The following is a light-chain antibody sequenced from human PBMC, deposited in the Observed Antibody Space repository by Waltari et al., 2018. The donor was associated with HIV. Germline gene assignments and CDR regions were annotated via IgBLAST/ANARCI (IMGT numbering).Light chain of an antibody. CDR3: QAWASNTVV. CDR1: NLGDNH. Sequence: SSELTQPPSLSVSPGQTANFTSSGANLGDNHHCRYQQKSGQSPVLVSYEDFKRPSGIPERFSGSNSGNTATLTISGTLAMDEADYFCQAWASNTVVCGGGTKLTVL. J-gene: IGLJ3*02. CDR2: EDF. V-gene: IGLV3-1*01.